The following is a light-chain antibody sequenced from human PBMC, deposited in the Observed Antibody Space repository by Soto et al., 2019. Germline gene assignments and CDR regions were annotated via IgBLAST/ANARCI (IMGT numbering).Light chain of an antibody. CDR3: QQYTNTNTPWM. J-gene: IGKJ1*01. Sequence: DIQMTQSPSSLSACVGDSLTITCRTIQTISTWMAWYQQKPGKAPKLLVYGASTLQSGVASRFSGSGSGTEFTLIISGLQSDDSATYYCQQYTNTNTPWMFGQGTKVDIK. CDR1: QTISTW. CDR2: GAS. V-gene: IGKV1-5*01.